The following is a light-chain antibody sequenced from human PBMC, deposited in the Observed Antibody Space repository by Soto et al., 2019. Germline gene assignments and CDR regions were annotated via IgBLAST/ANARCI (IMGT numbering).Light chain of an antibody. CDR2: DAS. V-gene: IGKV3-15*01. J-gene: IGKJ1*01. Sequence: DIVLTQSPGTLSLSPGERATLSCRASQSITNNFLAWYQQKPGQAPRILIHDASNRATGVSARFSGSGSGTEFTLTIGSLQSEDFAVYYCLQYHYWWTXGQGTKVEIK. CDR3: LQYHYWWT. CDR1: QSITNN.